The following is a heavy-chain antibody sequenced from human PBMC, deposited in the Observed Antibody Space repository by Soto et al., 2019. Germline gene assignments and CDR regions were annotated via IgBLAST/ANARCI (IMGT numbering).Heavy chain of an antibody. J-gene: IGHJ5*02. CDR2: MCYSGNT. V-gene: IGHV4-39*01. CDR3: AGLNNYEINWFDP. D-gene: IGHD4-4*01. CDR1: RGSISSRRYV. Sequence: SETLSRTCTVSRGSISSRRYVLFFIRHPPGKGLEWIGNMCYSGNTYYNPSLKSRVTMSVDTSKNQFSLKLSSVTAADTAVYFCAGLNNYEINWFDPWGQGTLVTVSS.